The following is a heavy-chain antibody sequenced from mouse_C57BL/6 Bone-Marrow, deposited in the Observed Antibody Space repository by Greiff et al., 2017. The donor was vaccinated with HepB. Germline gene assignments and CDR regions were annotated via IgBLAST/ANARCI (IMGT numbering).Heavy chain of an antibody. CDR2: ISSGGSYT. D-gene: IGHD4-1*01. J-gene: IGHJ1*03. CDR1: GFTFSSYG. V-gene: IGHV5-6*01. CDR3: ARHGANWDWYFDV. Sequence: EVMLVESGGDLVKPGGSLKLSCAASGFTFSSYGMSWVRQTPDKRLEWVATISSGGSYTYYPDSVKGRFTISRDNAKNTLQMSSLKSEDTAMYYCARHGANWDWYFDVWGTGTTVTVSS.